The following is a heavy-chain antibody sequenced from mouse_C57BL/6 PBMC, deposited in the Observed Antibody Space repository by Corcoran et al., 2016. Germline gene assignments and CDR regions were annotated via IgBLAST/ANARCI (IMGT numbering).Heavy chain of an antibody. CDR2: ISYDGSN. CDR3: ARSGLRVSDYFDY. CDR1: GYSITSGYY. J-gene: IGHJ2*01. V-gene: IGHV3-6*01. Sequence: DVQLQESGPGLVKPSQSLSLTCSVTGYSITSGYYWNCIRRFPRNKLEWMGYISYDGSNNYNPSLTNRISITRDTSKNQFFLKLNSVTTEDTATYYGARSGLRVSDYFDYWGQGTTFTVSS. D-gene: IGHD2-4*01.